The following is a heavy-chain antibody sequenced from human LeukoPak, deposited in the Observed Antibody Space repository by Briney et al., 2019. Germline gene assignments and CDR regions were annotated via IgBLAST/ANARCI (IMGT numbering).Heavy chain of an antibody. J-gene: IGHJ4*02. Sequence: SETLSLTFPFTGGSISSGSYYQSWIRQPAGKGLEWIGRIYTSGSTNYNPSLKSRVTISVDTSKNQFSLKMSSVTAADTAVYYCARFLHRAFFVLGGQGTVVTVSS. D-gene: IGHD3-3*02. V-gene: IGHV4-61*02. CDR3: ARFLHRAFFVL. CDR1: GGSISSGSYY. CDR2: IYTSGST.